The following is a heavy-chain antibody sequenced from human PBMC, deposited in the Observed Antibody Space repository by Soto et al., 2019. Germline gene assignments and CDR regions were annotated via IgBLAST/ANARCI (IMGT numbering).Heavy chain of an antibody. D-gene: IGHD2-21*02. CDR3: ARHRIDGGNFDYCDRIDV. J-gene: IGHJ6*02. CDR1: GYSFTSYW. V-gene: IGHV5-10-1*01. Sequence: GESLKISCKGSGYSFTSYWISWVRQMPGKGLEWMGRIDPSDSYTNYSPSFQGHVTISADKSISTAYLQWSSLKALDTAMYYCARHRIDGGNFDYCDRIDVWRQRYTVT. CDR2: IDPSDSYT.